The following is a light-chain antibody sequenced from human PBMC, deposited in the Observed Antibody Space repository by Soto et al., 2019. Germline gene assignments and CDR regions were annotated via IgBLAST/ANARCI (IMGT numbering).Light chain of an antibody. CDR2: SNS. V-gene: IGLV1-44*01. Sequence: QSVLTQPPSASGTPGQRVTISCSGSSSNIGSKTVNWYRQLPGTAPKLLIYSNSQRPSGVPDRFSGSKSGTSASLAISGLQSEDEADDYCAAWDDSLNGYVVFGGGTKLTVL. CDR1: SSNIGSKT. J-gene: IGLJ2*01. CDR3: AAWDDSLNGYVV.